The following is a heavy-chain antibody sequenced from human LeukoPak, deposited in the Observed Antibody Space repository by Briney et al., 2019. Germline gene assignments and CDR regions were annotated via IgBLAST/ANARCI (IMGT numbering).Heavy chain of an antibody. CDR3: AGSGWQVYLDY. J-gene: IGHJ4*02. CDR1: GFTFTTFW. CDR2: IKQDGSGR. D-gene: IGHD6-19*01. Sequence: GGSLRLSCAASGFTFTTFWMSWVRQAPGKGLEWVANIKQDGSGRYYVDSVKGRFTISRDNAKNSLYLQMNSLRAEDTGVYYCAGSGWQVYLDYWGQGALVTVSS. V-gene: IGHV3-7*01.